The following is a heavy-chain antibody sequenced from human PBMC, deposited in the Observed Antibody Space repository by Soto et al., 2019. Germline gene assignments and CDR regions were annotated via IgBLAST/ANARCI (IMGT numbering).Heavy chain of an antibody. D-gene: IGHD3-22*01. J-gene: IGHJ4*02. V-gene: IGHV5-51*01. CDR3: ARHPYYYDSSGRTGYFDY. Sequence: GESLKISCKGSGYSFTSYWIGWVRQMPGKGLEWMGIIYPGDSDTRYSPSFQGQVTISADKSISTAYLQWSSLKASDTAMYYCARHPYYYDSSGRTGYFDYWGQGTLVTVS. CDR2: IYPGDSDT. CDR1: GYSFTSYW.